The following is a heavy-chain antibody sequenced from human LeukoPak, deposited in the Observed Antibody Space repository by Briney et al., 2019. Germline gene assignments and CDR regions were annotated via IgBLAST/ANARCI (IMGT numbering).Heavy chain of an antibody. CDR2: IYYSGST. CDR1: GVSISGSY. CDR3: ARKTTGTMSPYFDY. V-gene: IGHV4-59*01. Sequence: SETLSLTCTVSGVSISGSYWSWIRQLPGKGLEWIGYIYYSGSTNYNPSLKSRVTISVDTSRNQFSLKLSSVTAADTAVYYSARKTTGTMSPYFDYWGQGTLVTVSS. D-gene: IGHD1-1*01. J-gene: IGHJ4*02.